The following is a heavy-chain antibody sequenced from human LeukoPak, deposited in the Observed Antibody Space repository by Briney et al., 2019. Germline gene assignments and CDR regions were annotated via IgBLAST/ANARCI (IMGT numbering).Heavy chain of an antibody. CDR1: GGSISSYY. CDR3: ARDLYGSGSYAYFDY. V-gene: IGHV4-4*07. J-gene: IGHJ4*02. D-gene: IGHD3-10*01. Sequence: SETLSLTCAVSGGSISSYYWSWIRQPAGKGLEWIGRIYTTGSTNYNPSLKSRVTMSVDTSKNQFSLKLASVTAADTAVYYCARDLYGSGSYAYFDYWGQVTLVTVSS. CDR2: IYTTGST.